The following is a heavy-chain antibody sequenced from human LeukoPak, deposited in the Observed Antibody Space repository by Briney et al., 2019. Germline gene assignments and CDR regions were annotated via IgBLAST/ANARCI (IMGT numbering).Heavy chain of an antibody. CDR1: GGSLSSGSYY. J-gene: IGHJ5*02. D-gene: IGHD4-23*01. Sequence: SETLSLTCTVSGGSLSSGSYYWGWIRQPPGKGLEWIGNIYNSGKTDYSPSLKSRVSISVDTSKNQFSLKLTSVTAADTAVFYCARLLRGGNSGYWFDPWGQGTLLTVSS. V-gene: IGHV4-39*01. CDR3: ARLLRGGNSGYWFDP. CDR2: IYNSGKT.